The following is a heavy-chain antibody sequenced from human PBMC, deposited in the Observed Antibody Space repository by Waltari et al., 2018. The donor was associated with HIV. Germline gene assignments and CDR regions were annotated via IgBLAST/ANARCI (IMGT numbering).Heavy chain of an antibody. J-gene: IGHJ4*02. V-gene: IGHV3-74*01. CDR2: INSDGSST. CDR1: GFPFSSYW. D-gene: IGHD1-7*01. Sequence: EVQLVESGGGLVQPGGSLRLSCAASGFPFSSYWIHWVRQSPGKGLVWVSRINSDGSSTSYADSVKGRFTISRDNAKNTLYLQMNSLRAEDTAVYYCARDPAGITGTTLLDYWGQGTLVTVSS. CDR3: ARDPAGITGTTLLDY.